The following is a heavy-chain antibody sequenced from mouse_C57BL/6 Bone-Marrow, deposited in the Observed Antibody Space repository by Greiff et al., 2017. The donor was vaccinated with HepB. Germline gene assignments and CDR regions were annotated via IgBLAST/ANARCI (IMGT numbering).Heavy chain of an antibody. J-gene: IGHJ1*03. V-gene: IGHV2-5*01. D-gene: IGHD2-1*01. CDR3: AEKKKIFYGNYDWYFDV. CDR1: GFSFTSYG. Sequence: QVQLQQSGPGLVQPSQRLSITCTVSGFSFTSYGVHWVRQSPGKGLEWLGVIWRGGSTDYNAAFMSRLSITKDNSKSQVFFKMNSLQADDTAIYYCAEKKKIFYGNYDWYFDVWGTGTTVTVSS. CDR2: IWRGGST.